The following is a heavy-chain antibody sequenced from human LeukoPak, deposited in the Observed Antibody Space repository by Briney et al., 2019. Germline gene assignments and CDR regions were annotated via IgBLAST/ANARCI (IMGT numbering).Heavy chain of an antibody. Sequence: SETLSLTCTVSGGSISTYYWSWIRQPPGKGLEWIGYIYYSGSTNYNPSLKSRVTISVDTSKNQFSLKLRSVTAADTAVHYCARVYYSRSYDYWYFDLWGRGTLVTVSS. CDR2: IYYSGST. V-gene: IGHV4-59*01. J-gene: IGHJ2*01. CDR3: ARVYYSRSYDYWYFDL. D-gene: IGHD6-13*01. CDR1: GGSISTYY.